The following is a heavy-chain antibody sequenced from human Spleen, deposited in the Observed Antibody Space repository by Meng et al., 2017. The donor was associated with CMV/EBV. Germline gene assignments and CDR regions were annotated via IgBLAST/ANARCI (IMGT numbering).Heavy chain of an antibody. D-gene: IGHD1-26*01. J-gene: IGHJ4*02. CDR3: ARDAFLGNGSPGY. CDR2: IIPNTGGT. V-gene: IGHV1-2*02. Sequence: CKASGYSFTGYYIRWVRQAPGQGLEWMGWIIPNTGGTNYAQKFQGRVTMTRDTSISTAYMELSRLKSDDTAVYYCARDAFLGNGSPGYWGQGTLVTVSS. CDR1: GYSFTGYY.